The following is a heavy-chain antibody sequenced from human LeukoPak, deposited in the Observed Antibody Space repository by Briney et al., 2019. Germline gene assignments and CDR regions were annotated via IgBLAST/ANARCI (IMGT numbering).Heavy chain of an antibody. Sequence: PPETLSLTCTVSGGSISSSSYYWGWIRQPPGKGLEWIGSIYYSGSTYYNPSLKSRVTISVDTSKNQFSLKLSSVTAADTAVYYCARDRGGYSRSSCWGQGTLVTVSS. D-gene: IGHD6-6*01. CDR1: GGSISSSSYY. J-gene: IGHJ4*02. V-gene: IGHV4-39*02. CDR3: ARDRGGYSRSSC. CDR2: IYYSGST.